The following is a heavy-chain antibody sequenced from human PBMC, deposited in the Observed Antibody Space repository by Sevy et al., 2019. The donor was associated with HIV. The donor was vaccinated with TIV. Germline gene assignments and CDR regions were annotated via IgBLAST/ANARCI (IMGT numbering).Heavy chain of an antibody. CDR1: GGSISNYF. V-gene: IGHV4-59*01. J-gene: IGHJ4*02. CDR2: IYYSGST. CDR3: ARESIGAVEDFDY. D-gene: IGHD6-13*01. Sequence: SETLSLTCTVSGGSISNYFWSWIRQPPGKGLEWIGYIYYSGSTNYNPSLKSRVTILVDTSKNQFSLKLRSVTAADTAVYYCARESIGAVEDFDYWGQGTLVTVSS.